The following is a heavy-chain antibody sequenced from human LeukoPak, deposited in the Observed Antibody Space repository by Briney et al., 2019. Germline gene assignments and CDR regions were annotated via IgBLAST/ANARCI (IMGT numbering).Heavy chain of an antibody. CDR2: INHEGGDI. Sequence: GGSLRLSCAASGFALSNCWMSWVRQAPGKGLEWVANINHEGGDIHYVDSVKGRFTISRDNAKDSLYLQMNSLRDEDTAVYYCATYINWVAGDDWGQGTTVTVSS. CDR1: GFALSNCW. CDR3: ATYINWVAGDD. V-gene: IGHV3-7*01. J-gene: IGHJ6*02. D-gene: IGHD1-1*01.